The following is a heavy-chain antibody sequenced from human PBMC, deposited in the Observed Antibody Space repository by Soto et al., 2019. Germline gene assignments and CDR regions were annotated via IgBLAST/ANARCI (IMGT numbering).Heavy chain of an antibody. V-gene: IGHV2-5*02. D-gene: IGHD2-15*01. CDR1: GFSLSATGVG. CDR2: IYWDDDK. CDR3: AHKGCGGGTCYPGYFDP. Sequence: SGPTLVNPTQTLTLTCSFSGFSLSATGVGVAWIRQPPGKALEWLALIYWDDDKRYSPSLKTRLTITKDTSKNQVVLTMTNMDPVDTATYYCAHKGCGGGTCYPGYFDPWGQGTLVTVSS. J-gene: IGHJ4*02.